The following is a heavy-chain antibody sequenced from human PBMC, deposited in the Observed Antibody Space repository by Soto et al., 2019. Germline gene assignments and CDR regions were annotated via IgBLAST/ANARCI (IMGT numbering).Heavy chain of an antibody. Sequence: SETLSLTCTVSGGSISXSSYYWGWIRQPPGKGLEWIGSIYYSGITYYNPSLKSRVTISVDTSKNQFSLKLSSVTAADTAVYYCARHIPYCSGGSCYLSPHDYWGQGTLVTVSS. CDR2: IYYSGIT. D-gene: IGHD2-15*01. V-gene: IGHV4-39*01. CDR1: GGSISXSSYY. CDR3: ARHIPYCSGGSCYLSPHDY. J-gene: IGHJ4*02.